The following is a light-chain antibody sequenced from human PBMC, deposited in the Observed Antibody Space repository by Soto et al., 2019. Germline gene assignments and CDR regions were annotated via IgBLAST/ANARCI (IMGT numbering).Light chain of an antibody. CDR3: MQGTQLPPT. CDR1: QSLLHITGETF. J-gene: IGKJ5*01. Sequence: DVVMTQTPLSLSVAPGQPASISCKSSQSLLHITGETFLFWYLQKPGQSPQLLIYEASTRVSGVPDRFSGSGAGTDFTLEISRVETDDVGIYYCMQGTQLPPTFGQGTRLGIE. V-gene: IGKV2-29*03. CDR2: EAS.